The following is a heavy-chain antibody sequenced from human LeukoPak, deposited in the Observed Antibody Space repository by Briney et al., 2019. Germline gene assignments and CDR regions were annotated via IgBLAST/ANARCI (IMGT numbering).Heavy chain of an antibody. V-gene: IGHV3-23*01. CDR2: ISGSGGST. Sequence: PGGSLRLSCAASGFTFSSYAMSWVRQAPGKGLEWVSAISGSGGSTYYADSVKGRFTISRDNSKNTLYLQMNSLRAEDTAVYYCAKDREPRITMIVVVIAFDYWGQRTLVTVSS. D-gene: IGHD3-22*01. J-gene: IGHJ4*02. CDR3: AKDREPRITMIVVVIAFDY. CDR1: GFTFSSYA.